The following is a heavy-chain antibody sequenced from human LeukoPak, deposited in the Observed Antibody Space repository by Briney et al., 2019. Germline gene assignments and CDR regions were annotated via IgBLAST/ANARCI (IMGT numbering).Heavy chain of an antibody. Sequence: PSETLSLTCSVSGASISGYHWSWIRQPPEKGLEWIGYIYYSGSSGSTNYNPSLKSRVTISVDTSKNQFSLNLSSVTAADTAVYYCARWNSGGDYWGQGTLVTVSS. D-gene: IGHD1/OR15-1a*01. CDR1: GASISGYH. CDR2: IYYSGSSGST. V-gene: IGHV4-59*01. J-gene: IGHJ4*02. CDR3: ARWNSGGDY.